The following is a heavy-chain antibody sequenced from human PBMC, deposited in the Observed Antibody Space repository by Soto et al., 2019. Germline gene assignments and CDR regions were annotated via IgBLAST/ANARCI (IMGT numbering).Heavy chain of an antibody. J-gene: IGHJ6*02. V-gene: IGHV1-18*01. CDR3: ARDSKQQPSYYYYYYGMDV. CDR2: ISAYNGNT. Sequence: QVQLVQSGAEVKKPGASVKVSCKASGYTFTSYGISWVRQAPGQGLEGMGWISAYNGNTNYAQKLQGRVTMTTDTSTSTAYMELRRLRSDDTAVYYCARDSKQQPSYYYYYYGMDVWGQGTTVTVSS. D-gene: IGHD6-13*01. CDR1: GYTFTSYG.